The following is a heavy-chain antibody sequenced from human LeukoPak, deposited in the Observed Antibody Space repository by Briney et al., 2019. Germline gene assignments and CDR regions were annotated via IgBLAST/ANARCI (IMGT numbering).Heavy chain of an antibody. Sequence: GESLRLSCAASGISISSYAMSWIRQAPGKGLEWVSYISSSGSTIYYADSVKGRFTISRDNAKNSLYLQMNSLRAEDTAVYYCARRWELQIDYWGQGTLVTVSS. D-gene: IGHD1-26*01. CDR3: ARRWELQIDY. CDR1: GISISSYA. CDR2: ISSSGSTI. V-gene: IGHV3-11*01. J-gene: IGHJ4*02.